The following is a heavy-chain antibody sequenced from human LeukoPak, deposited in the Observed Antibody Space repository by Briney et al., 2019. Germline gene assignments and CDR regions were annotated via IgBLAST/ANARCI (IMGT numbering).Heavy chain of an antibody. CDR1: GYIFVTYG. V-gene: IGHV1-18*01. Sequence: GASVKVSCKASGYIFVTYGISWVRQAPGEGLEWLGWISAYNGNTKYAQKFQGRVTITADKSTSTAYMELSSLRSEDTAVYYCARDVVNEVAGTVGFDYWGQGTLVTVSS. CDR3: ARDVVNEVAGTVGFDY. CDR2: ISAYNGNT. J-gene: IGHJ4*02. D-gene: IGHD6-19*01.